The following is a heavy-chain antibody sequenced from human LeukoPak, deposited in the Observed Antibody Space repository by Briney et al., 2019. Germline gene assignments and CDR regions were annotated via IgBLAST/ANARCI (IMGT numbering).Heavy chain of an antibody. CDR2: ISSSSSYI. CDR3: AKDARIFGVINYFDS. J-gene: IGHJ4*02. V-gene: IGHV3-21*01. CDR1: EFTFSSYT. Sequence: GGSLRLSCAASEFTFSSYTMHWVRQAPGTGLQWVSSISSSSSYIHYADSVKGRFTISRDNAKNSVFLEMNSLRVDDTAIYYCAKDARIFGVINYFDSWGQGTLVTVSS. D-gene: IGHD3-3*01.